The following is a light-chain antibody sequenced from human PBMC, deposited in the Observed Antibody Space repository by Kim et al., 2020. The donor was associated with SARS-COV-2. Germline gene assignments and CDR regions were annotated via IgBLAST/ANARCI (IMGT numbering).Light chain of an antibody. V-gene: IGKV3-15*01. CDR1: QSVNNI. Sequence: EIVMTQSPATLSVSPGERDTLSCRTSQSVNNILAWYQQKPGHAPRLLIHGAFTRATGIPARFSGSGSGTEFTLTISSLQSEDFAVYYCQQYYIWYTFGQGTKLEI. CDR2: GAF. J-gene: IGKJ2*01. CDR3: QQYYIWYT.